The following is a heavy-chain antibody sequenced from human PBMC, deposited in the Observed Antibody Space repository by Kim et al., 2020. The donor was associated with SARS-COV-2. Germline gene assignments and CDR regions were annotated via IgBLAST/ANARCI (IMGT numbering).Heavy chain of an antibody. D-gene: IGHD3-10*01. CDR2: VSGPGDET. CDR3: VKESAQTAFGDF. Sequence: GGSLRLSCTASGFTFSSFPMSWVRQAPGKGLEWVSAVSGPGDETYYADAVGGRFTISRDNSKNSLYLQMSRLSADDTTVYFCVKESAQTAFGDFWGQGTLVTVSS. CDR1: GFTFSSFP. V-gene: IGHV3-23*01. J-gene: IGHJ4*02.